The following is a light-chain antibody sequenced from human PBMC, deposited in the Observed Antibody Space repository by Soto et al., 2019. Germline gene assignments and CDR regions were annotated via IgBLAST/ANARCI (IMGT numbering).Light chain of an antibody. CDR2: DAS. V-gene: IGKV1-5*01. Sequence: DIQMTQSPSSLSASVGDRVTIPCRASQSISDSLAWYQQKPGRAPNLLIFDASSLQSGVPSRFSGSGTGTEFTLTISSLQPDDFATYYCQHYTIYPYTFGQGTKVDIK. J-gene: IGKJ2*01. CDR3: QHYTIYPYT. CDR1: QSISDS.